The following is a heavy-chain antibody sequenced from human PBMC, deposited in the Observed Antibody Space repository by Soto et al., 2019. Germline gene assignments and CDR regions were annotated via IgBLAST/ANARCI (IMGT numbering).Heavy chain of an antibody. CDR2: ISSSSSYI. D-gene: IGHD3-3*01. V-gene: IGHV3-21*01. Sequence: GGSLRLSCAASGFTFSSYSMNWVRQAPGKGLEWVSSISSSSSYIYYADSVKGRFTISRDNSKNTLYLQMSSLRAEDTAVYYCVKAREFLEWLSYLDYWGQGTLVTVSS. J-gene: IGHJ4*02. CDR3: VKAREFLEWLSYLDY. CDR1: GFTFSSYS.